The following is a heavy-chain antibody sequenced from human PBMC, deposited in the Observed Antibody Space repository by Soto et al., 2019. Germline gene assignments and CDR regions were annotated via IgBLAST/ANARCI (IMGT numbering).Heavy chain of an antibody. J-gene: IGHJ3*01. V-gene: IGHV3-11*01. CDR2: ISSSDNTV. CDR1: GFTFSDYY. Sequence: GGFLRLSCAASGFTFSDYYMSWIRQAPGKGLEWVSYISSSDNTVYYADSVKGRFTISRDNAKNSLYLQMNSLRVEDTAMYYCATYCTSVSCSDAFDFWGQGTMVTVSS. CDR3: ATYCTSVSCSDAFDF. D-gene: IGHD2-15*01.